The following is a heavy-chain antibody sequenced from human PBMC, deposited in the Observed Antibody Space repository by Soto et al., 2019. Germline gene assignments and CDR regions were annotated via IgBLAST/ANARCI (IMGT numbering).Heavy chain of an antibody. CDR2: INPQTGGT. CDR3: ARERYQVISDGMDV. J-gene: IGHJ6*02. Sequence: ASVKVSWKASGYTFTGYYIHWVREAPGQGLEWMGWINPQTGGTSYAQKFQGRVTLSRDTSINTAYLELSRLTFDDAAVYFCARERYQVISDGMDVWGQGTTVTVSS. V-gene: IGHV1-2*02. D-gene: IGHD2-2*01. CDR1: GYTFTGYY.